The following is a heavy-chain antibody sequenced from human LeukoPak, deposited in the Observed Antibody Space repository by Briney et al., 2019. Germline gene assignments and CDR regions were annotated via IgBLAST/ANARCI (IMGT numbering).Heavy chain of an antibody. CDR3: ARHDGYYYDSSGYLN. CDR2: IYPGDSDT. D-gene: IGHD3-22*01. CDR1: GYSFTSYW. J-gene: IGHJ4*02. V-gene: IGHV5-51*01. Sequence: GASLQISCKGSGYSFTSYWIGWVRQLPGKGLEWMGIIYPGDSDTRYSPSFQGQVTISADKSISTAYLQWSSLKASDTAMYYCARHDGYYYDSSGYLNWGQGTLVTVSS.